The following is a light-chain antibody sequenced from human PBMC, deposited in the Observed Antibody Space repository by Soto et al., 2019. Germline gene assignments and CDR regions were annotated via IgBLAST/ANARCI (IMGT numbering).Light chain of an antibody. J-gene: IGLJ1*01. CDR1: SSDVGSYNL. V-gene: IGLV2-23*02. CDR2: GVS. CDR3: CSYAGSSTPRGV. Sequence: QSALTQPASVSGSPGQSITISCTGTSSDVGSYNLVSWYQQHPGKAPKLMIYGVSKRPSGVSNRFSGSKSGNTASLTISGLQAEDEADYYCCSYAGSSTPRGVFGTGTKLTVL.